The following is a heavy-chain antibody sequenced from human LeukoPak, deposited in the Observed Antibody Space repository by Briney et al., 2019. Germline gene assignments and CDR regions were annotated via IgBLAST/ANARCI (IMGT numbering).Heavy chain of an antibody. CDR3: ARDLGWAFDY. CDR2: ISYDGSDK. Sequence: GRSLRLSCAASGFTFSSYAMHWVRQAPGKGLEWVAVISYDGSDKYYADSVKGRFTISRDDSKNTLYLQMNSLRTEDTAVYYCARDLGWAFDYWGQGTLVTVSS. V-gene: IGHV3-30-3*01. D-gene: IGHD6-19*01. J-gene: IGHJ4*02. CDR1: GFTFSSYA.